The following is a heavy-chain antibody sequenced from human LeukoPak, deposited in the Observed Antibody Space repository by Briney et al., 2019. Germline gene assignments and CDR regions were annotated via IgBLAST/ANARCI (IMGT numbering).Heavy chain of an antibody. CDR3: ARESAYAVPDY. J-gene: IGHJ4*02. CDR1: GGSLRSYY. D-gene: IGHD6-19*01. CDR2: IYSSGST. Sequence: SETLSLTCTVSGGSLRSYYWSWIRQPAGKGLEWIGRIYSSGSTNYNPSLRSRVTMSVDTSENQFSLKLSSVTAADTAVYYCARESAYAVPDYWGRGSLVTVSS. V-gene: IGHV4-4*07.